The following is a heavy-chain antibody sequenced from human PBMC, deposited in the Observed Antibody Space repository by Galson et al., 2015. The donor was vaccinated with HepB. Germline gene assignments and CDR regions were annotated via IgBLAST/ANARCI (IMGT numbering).Heavy chain of an antibody. CDR2: ISGSGGST. CDR3: AKDEQYGSSPDY. V-gene: IGHV3-23*01. D-gene: IGHD6-13*01. CDR1: GFTFSSYA. Sequence: SLRLSCAASGFTFSSYAMSWVRQAPGKGLEWVSAISGSGGSTYYADSVKGRFTISRGNSKNTLYLQMNSLRAEDTAVYYCAKDEQYGSSPDYWGQGTLVTASS. J-gene: IGHJ4*02.